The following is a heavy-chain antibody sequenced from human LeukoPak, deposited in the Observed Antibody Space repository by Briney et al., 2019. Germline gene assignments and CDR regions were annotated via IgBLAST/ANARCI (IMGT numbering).Heavy chain of an antibody. V-gene: IGHV4-39*01. CDR2: IYYSGST. CDR1: GGSISSNSYY. J-gene: IGHJ4*02. D-gene: IGHD3-22*01. Sequence: SETLSLTCTVSGGSISSNSYYWGWIRQPPGKGLEWIGSIYYSGSTYYNPSLKSRVTISVDTSKNQFSLKLSSVTAADTAVYYCASGDFDSSGYYGYGGQGPLVTVSS. CDR3: ASGDFDSSGYYGY.